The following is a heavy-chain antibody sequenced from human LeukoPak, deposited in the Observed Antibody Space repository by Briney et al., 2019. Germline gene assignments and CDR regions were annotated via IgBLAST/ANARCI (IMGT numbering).Heavy chain of an antibody. D-gene: IGHD5-18*01. CDR1: GGTFSSYA. CDR3: ARVPTAMVQHYYFDY. J-gene: IGHJ4*02. Sequence: SVKVSCKASGGTFSSYAISWVRQAPGQGLEWMGGIIPIFGTANYAQKFQGRVTITADESTSTAYMELSSLRSEDTAVYYCARVPTAMVQHYYFDYWGQGTLVTVSS. V-gene: IGHV1-69*13. CDR2: IIPIFGTA.